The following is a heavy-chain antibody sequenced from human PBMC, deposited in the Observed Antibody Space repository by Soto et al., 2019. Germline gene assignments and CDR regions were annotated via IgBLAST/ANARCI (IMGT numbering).Heavy chain of an antibody. CDR1: GGSISSYY. CDR2: IYYSGST. J-gene: IGHJ6*02. D-gene: IGHD6-19*01. CDR3: ASTALPGYSSGWYGEGIYYYGMDV. Sequence: SETLSLTCTVSGGSISSYYWSWIRQPPGKGLEWIGYIYYSGSTNYNPSLKSRVTISVDTSKNQFSLKLSSVTAADTAVYYCASTALPGYSSGWYGEGIYYYGMDVWGQGTTVTVSS. V-gene: IGHV4-59*01.